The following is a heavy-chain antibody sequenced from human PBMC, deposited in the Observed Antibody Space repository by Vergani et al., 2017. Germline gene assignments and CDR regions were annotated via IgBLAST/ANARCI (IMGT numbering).Heavy chain of an antibody. V-gene: IGHV3-53*04. CDR1: GFTVSSNY. CDR2: IYSGGST. J-gene: IGHJ6*03. D-gene: IGHD6-6*01. CDR3: ARVALEYSSSAYYYYYYMDV. Sequence: VQLVESGGGLVKPGGSLRLSCAASGFTVSSNYMSWVRQAPGKGLEWVSVIYSGGSTSYADSVKGRFTISRHNSKNKLYLQMNSLRAEDTAVYYCARVALEYSSSAYYYYYYMDVWGKGTTVTVSS.